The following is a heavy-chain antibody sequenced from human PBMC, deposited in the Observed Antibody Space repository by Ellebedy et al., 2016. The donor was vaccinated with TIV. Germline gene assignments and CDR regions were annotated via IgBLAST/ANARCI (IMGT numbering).Heavy chain of an antibody. CDR2: INPNSGGT. Sequence: ASVKVSCXASGYTFTGYYMHWVRQAPGQGLEWMGWINPNSGGTNYAQKFQGWVTMTRDTSISTAYMELSRLRSDDTAVYYCARDPDSSSTFAFDIWGQGTMVTVSS. CDR3: ARDPDSSSTFAFDI. V-gene: IGHV1-2*04. J-gene: IGHJ3*02. CDR1: GYTFTGYY. D-gene: IGHD6-13*01.